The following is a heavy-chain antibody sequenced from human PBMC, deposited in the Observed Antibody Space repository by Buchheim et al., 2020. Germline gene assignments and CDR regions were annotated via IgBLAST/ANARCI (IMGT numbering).Heavy chain of an antibody. V-gene: IGHV3-48*01. Sequence: EVQLVESGGGLVQPGGSLRLSCAASGFTFSSYSMNWVRQAPGKGLEWVSYISSSSSTIYYADSVKGRFTISRDNAKNSLYLQMNSLGAEDTAVYYCARVKGPARLPFDYWGQGTL. D-gene: IGHD6-6*01. CDR2: ISSSSSTI. J-gene: IGHJ4*02. CDR3: ARVKGPARLPFDY. CDR1: GFTFSSYS.